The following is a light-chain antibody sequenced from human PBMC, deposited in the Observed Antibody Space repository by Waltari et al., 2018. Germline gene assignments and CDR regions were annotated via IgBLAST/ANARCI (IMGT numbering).Light chain of an antibody. CDR1: QSISSH. CDR2: SAS. CDR3: QQYNNWPLT. Sequence: ETVMTQSPATLSAFPGERVTLSCGASQSISSHLAWDQQKPGQPPRLVIYSASSRATGVPVRFSGSGSGTDFTLTISSLQSEDFAVYYCQQYNNWPLTFGGGTKVEL. J-gene: IGKJ4*01. V-gene: IGKV3-15*01.